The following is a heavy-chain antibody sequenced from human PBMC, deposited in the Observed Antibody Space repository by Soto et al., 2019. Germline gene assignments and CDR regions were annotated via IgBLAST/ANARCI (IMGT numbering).Heavy chain of an antibody. V-gene: IGHV4-34*01. Sequence: QVQLQQWGAGLLKPSETLSLTCAVYGGSFSGYYWSWIRQPPGKGLEWFGEINHSGSTNDNPSLKSRVTISVDTSKNQFSLKLSSVTAAGTAVYCCARAYSDSSGRPTIDYWGQGTLVTVSS. CDR2: INHSGST. CDR3: ARAYSDSSGRPTIDY. CDR1: GGSFSGYY. D-gene: IGHD3-22*01. J-gene: IGHJ4*02.